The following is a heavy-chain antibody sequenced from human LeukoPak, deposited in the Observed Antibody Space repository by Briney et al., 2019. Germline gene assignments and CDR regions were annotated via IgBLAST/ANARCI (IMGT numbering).Heavy chain of an antibody. D-gene: IGHD1-26*01. Sequence: PSETLSLTCTVSGGSISSSSYYWGWIRQPPGKGLEWIGSIYYTGSTHYNPSVKSRVTISLDTSKNQFSLKLSAVTAADTAVYYCARHGGVAGIVGDRGGFDPWGQGTLVTVSS. V-gene: IGHV4-39*01. J-gene: IGHJ5*02. CDR1: GGSISSSSYY. CDR2: IYYTGST. CDR3: ARHGGVAGIVGDRGGFDP.